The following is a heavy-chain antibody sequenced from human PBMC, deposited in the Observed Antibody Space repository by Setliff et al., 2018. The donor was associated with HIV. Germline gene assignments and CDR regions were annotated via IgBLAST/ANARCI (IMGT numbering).Heavy chain of an antibody. V-gene: IGHV4-4*02. D-gene: IGHD3-3*01. CDR2: IYHSEST. CDR1: GGSISSSKW. CDR3: ASRANFWSGYYGY. Sequence: SETLSLTCAVSGGSISSSKWWSWVRQPPGKGLEWIGEIYHSESTNYNPSLKSRVTISVDKSKNQFSLKLSSVTAADTAVSYCASRANFWSGYYGYWGQGTRVTVSS. J-gene: IGHJ4*02.